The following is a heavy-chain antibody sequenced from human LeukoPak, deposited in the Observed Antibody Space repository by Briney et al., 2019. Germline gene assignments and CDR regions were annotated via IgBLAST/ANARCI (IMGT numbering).Heavy chain of an antibody. J-gene: IGHJ6*02. CDR1: GYTFTSYD. V-gene: IGHV1-8*01. CDR3: ARIGGYDFWSGYYYYYYGMDV. D-gene: IGHD3-3*01. CDR2: MKPNSGNT. Sequence: ASVKVSCKASGYTFTSYDINWVGQATGQGLEWRGWMKPNSGNTGYAQKFQGRVTMTRNTSISTAYMELRSLRSEDTAVYYCARIGGYDFWSGYYYYYYGMDVWGQGTTVTVSS.